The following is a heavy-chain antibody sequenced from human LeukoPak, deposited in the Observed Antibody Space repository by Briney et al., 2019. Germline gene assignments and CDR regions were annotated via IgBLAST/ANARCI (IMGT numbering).Heavy chain of an antibody. J-gene: IGHJ4*02. CDR1: SGSITSTSYC. Sequence: SETLSLTCTFSSGSITSTSYCWGWIRQPPGKGLEWIGGIIYSGNTYYNPSLKSRVSISVDTTKNQFSLKLTSVTAADTAVYFCARHFHGSGYVVDFWGQGTLVTVSS. CDR3: ARHFHGSGYVVDF. D-gene: IGHD6-13*01. V-gene: IGHV4-39*01. CDR2: IIYSGNT.